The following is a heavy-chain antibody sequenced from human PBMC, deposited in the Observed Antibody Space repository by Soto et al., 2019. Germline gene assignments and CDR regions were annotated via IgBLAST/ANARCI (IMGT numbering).Heavy chain of an antibody. J-gene: IGHJ1*01. Sequence: SETLSLTCTVSGGSISSGGYYWSWIRQHPGKGLEWIGYIYYSGSTYYNPSLKSRVTISVDTSKNQFSLKLSSVTAADTAVYYCARIVVVPAAMGHAEYFQHWGQGTLVTVSS. V-gene: IGHV4-31*03. CDR1: GGSISSGGYY. CDR3: ARIVVVPAAMGHAEYFQH. D-gene: IGHD2-2*01. CDR2: IYYSGST.